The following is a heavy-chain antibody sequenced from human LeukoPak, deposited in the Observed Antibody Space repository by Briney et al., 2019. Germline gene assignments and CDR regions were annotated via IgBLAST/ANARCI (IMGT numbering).Heavy chain of an antibody. V-gene: IGHV4-34*01. D-gene: IGHD2-2*01. CDR3: AIVWYQLPSYFD. J-gene: IGHJ4*01. Sequence: SGTLSLTCAASGGSFSGYSWSWIHQPPGKGLEWVGEINHSGSTNYNPSLKSRVTISVDTSKNQYSLKLSAVTAADTAVYYCAIVWYQLPSYFD. CDR2: INHSGST. CDR1: GGSFSGYS.